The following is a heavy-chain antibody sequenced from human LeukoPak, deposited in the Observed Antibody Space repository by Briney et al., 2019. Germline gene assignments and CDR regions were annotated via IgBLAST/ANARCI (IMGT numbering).Heavy chain of an antibody. J-gene: IGHJ4*02. CDR1: GFTFSSYG. D-gene: IGHD3-16*02. Sequence: GGTLRLSCAASGFTFSSYGMSWVRQAPGKGLEWVSAISGSGGSTYYADSVKGRFTISRDNSKNTLYLQMNSLRAEDTAVYYCAKGGDYDYVWGSYRYTHFDYWGQGTLVTVSS. CDR3: AKGGDYDYVWGSYRYTHFDY. V-gene: IGHV3-23*01. CDR2: ISGSGGST.